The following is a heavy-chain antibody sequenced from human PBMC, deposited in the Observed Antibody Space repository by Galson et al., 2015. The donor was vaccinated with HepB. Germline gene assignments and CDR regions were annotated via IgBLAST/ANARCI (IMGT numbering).Heavy chain of an antibody. J-gene: IGHJ4*02. D-gene: IGHD1-26*01. Sequence: SETLSLTCAISGGSITNYYWSWVRQAAGKGLEWIGRIHSTQGTHFNPSLESRVTMSVDTSKNLFSLKLTSVTAADTAIYYCARSRPGGATFFDYWGQGTLVTVSS. CDR2: IHSTQGT. V-gene: IGHV4-4*07. CDR1: GGSITNYY. CDR3: ARSRPGGATFFDY.